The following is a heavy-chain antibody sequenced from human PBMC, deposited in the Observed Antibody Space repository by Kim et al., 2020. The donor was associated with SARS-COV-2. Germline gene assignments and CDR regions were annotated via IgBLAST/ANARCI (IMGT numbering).Heavy chain of an antibody. CDR2: IYYSGST. Sequence: SETLSLTCTVSGGSISSYYWSWIRQPPGKGLEWIGYIYYSGSTNYNPSLKSLVTISVDTSKNQFSLMLSSVTAADTAVYYCARATHFLEWPYYYYGMDVWGQGSTVTVAS. CDR1: GGSISSYY. CDR3: ARATHFLEWPYYYYGMDV. V-gene: IGHV4-59*01. D-gene: IGHD3-3*01. J-gene: IGHJ6*02.